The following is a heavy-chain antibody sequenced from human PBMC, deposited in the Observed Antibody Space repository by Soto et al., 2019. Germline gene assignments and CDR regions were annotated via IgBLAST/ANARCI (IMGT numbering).Heavy chain of an antibody. CDR1: GFTFSSYW. J-gene: IGHJ3*02. CDR3: GRDQGKDYSAMVTSDSLDI. CDR2: VNGDGRST. V-gene: IGHV3-74*01. Sequence: GGSLRLSCEASGFTFSSYWMHWVRQVPGKGLEWVSRVNGDGRSTSYADSVKGRFTVSRDNAKNTLYLQMNSLRAEDTAVYYGGRDQGKDYSAMVTSDSLDIWGQGTRVTVSS. D-gene: IGHD5-18*01.